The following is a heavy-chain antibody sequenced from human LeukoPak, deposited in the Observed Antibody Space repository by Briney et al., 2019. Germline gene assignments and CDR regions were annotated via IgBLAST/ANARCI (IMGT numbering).Heavy chain of an antibody. CDR2: FDPEDGET. Sequence: ASVKVSCKVSGYTLTELSMHWVRQAPGKGLEWMGGFDPEDGETIYAQKFQGRVTMTEDTSTDTAYMELSSLRSEDTAVHYCAPDSTRTDAFDIWGQGTMVTVSS. CDR3: APDSTRTDAFDI. J-gene: IGHJ3*02. D-gene: IGHD4-11*01. V-gene: IGHV1-24*01. CDR1: GYTLTELS.